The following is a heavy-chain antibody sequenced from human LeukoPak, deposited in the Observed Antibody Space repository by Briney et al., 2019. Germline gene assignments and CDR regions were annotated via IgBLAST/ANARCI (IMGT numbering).Heavy chain of an antibody. J-gene: IGHJ4*02. CDR1: GYTFTGFY. D-gene: IGHD4-17*01. CDR2: INPNSGGT. Sequence: EASVKVSCTASGYTFTGFYMHWVRQAPGQGLEWMGWINPNSGGTKYAQRFQGRVTMTRDTSINTAYMELNSLRSDDTAVYHCARDVNSGAGKDYWGQGTLVTVSS. CDR3: ARDVNSGAGKDY. V-gene: IGHV1-2*02.